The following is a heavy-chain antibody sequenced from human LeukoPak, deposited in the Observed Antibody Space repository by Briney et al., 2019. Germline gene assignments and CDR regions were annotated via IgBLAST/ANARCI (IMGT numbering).Heavy chain of an antibody. V-gene: IGHV3-48*01. D-gene: IGHD5-18*01. CDR3: ARVDRALLTIYYCYMDV. Sequence: QPGGSLRLSCAASGFTFSNYGINWVRQAPGKGLEWVSYISSSSSTIYYADSVKGRFTISRDNAKNSLYLQMNSLRAEDTAVYYCARVDRALLTIYYCYMDVWGKGTTVTVSS. J-gene: IGHJ6*03. CDR2: ISSSSSTI. CDR1: GFTFSNYG.